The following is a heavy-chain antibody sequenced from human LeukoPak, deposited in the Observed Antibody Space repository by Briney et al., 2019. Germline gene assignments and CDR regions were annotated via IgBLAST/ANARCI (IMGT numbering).Heavy chain of an antibody. V-gene: IGHV4-34*01. CDR1: GGSFSGYY. D-gene: IGHD5-18*01. CDR2: INHSGST. CDR3: AREQLWTSYFDY. Sequence: SETLSLTCAVYGGSFSGYYWSWIRQPPGKGLEWIGEINHSGSTNYNPPLKSRVTISVDTSKNQFSLKLSSVTAADTAVYYCAREQLWTSYFDYWGQGTLVTVSS. J-gene: IGHJ4*02.